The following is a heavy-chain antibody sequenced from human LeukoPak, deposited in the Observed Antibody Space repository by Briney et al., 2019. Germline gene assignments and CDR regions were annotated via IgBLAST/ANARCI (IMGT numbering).Heavy chain of an antibody. CDR3: ADPTVWPNDF. D-gene: IGHD4-17*01. V-gene: IGHV3-23*01. CDR1: GFTLSNYA. J-gene: IGHJ4*02. Sequence: PGGSLRLSCAASGFTLSNYAMSWVRQAPGKGLAWVSSSSGSGSSTYYADSVKGRCTISRDNSKNTLYLEMNSLTAEDTAVYYCADPTVWPNDFWGQGTLVTVSS. CDR2: SSGSGSST.